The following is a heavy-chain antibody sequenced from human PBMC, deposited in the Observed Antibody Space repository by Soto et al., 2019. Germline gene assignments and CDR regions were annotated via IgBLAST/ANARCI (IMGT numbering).Heavy chain of an antibody. J-gene: IGHJ4*02. CDR2: IWFDGSNK. V-gene: IGHV3-33*01. Sequence: QVQLVESGGGVVQPGRSLRLSCAASGFTFSSYGMHWVRPAPGKVLEWVAVIWFDGSNKFYADSVKGRFTISRDNSKNTVSLQRNSLRDEDSAAYYCATTGPYWGQGTLVTVSS. CDR1: GFTFSSYG. CDR3: ATTGPY.